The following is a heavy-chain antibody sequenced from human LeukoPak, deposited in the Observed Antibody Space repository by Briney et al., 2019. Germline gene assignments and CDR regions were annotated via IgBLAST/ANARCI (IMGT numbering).Heavy chain of an antibody. CDR3: ARGGTTIFGVGQTNWFDP. CDR1: GYTFTGYY. Sequence: ASVKVSCKASGYTFTGYYMHWVRQAPGQGLEWMGWINPNSGGTNYAQKFQGRVTMTRDTSTSTLYMELRSLRSEDSAMYYCARGGTTIFGVGQTNWFDPWGQGTPVTVSS. CDR2: INPNSGGT. V-gene: IGHV1-2*02. D-gene: IGHD3-3*01. J-gene: IGHJ5*02.